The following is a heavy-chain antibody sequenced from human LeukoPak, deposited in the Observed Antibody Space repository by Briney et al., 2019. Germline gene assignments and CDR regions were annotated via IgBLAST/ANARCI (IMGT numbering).Heavy chain of an antibody. Sequence: PSETLSLTCAVYGGSFSGYYWSWIRQPPGKGLEWIGEINHSGSTNYNPSLKSRVTISVDTSKNQFSLKLSSVTAADPAVYYCARGGGYCSGGSCYPFDYWGQGTLVTVSS. V-gene: IGHV4-34*01. CDR3: ARGGGYCSGGSCYPFDY. D-gene: IGHD2-15*01. CDR1: GGSFSGYY. CDR2: INHSGST. J-gene: IGHJ4*02.